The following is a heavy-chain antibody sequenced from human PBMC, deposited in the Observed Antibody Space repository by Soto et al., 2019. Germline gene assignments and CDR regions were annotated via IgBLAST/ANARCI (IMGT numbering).Heavy chain of an antibody. J-gene: IGHJ3*02. CDR3: ARATVVVPAAIGGAFDI. V-gene: IGHV1-3*01. CDR2: INAGNGNT. D-gene: IGHD2-2*02. CDR1: GYTFTSYA. Sequence: ASVKVSCKASGYTFTSYAMHWVRQAPGQRLEWMGWINAGNGNTKYSQKFQGRVTITRDTSASTAYMELSSLRSEDTAVYYCARATVVVPAAIGGAFDIWGQGTMVTVSS.